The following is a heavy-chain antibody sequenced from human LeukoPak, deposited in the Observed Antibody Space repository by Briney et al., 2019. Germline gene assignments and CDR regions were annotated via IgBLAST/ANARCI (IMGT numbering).Heavy chain of an antibody. CDR2: ISSSSSYI. J-gene: IGHJ5*02. CDR1: GFTFSSYS. Sequence: GGSLRLSCAASGFTFSSYSMNWVRQAPGKGLEWVSSISSSSSYIYYADSVKGRFTISRDNAKNSPYLQMNSLRAEDTAVYYCAKDGPYSYGYEDWFDPWGQGTLVTVSS. V-gene: IGHV3-21*04. D-gene: IGHD5-18*01. CDR3: AKDGPYSYGYEDWFDP.